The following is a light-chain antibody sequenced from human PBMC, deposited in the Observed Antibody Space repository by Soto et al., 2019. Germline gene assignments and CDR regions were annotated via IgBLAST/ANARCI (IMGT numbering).Light chain of an antibody. J-gene: IGLJ1*01. CDR2: AVS. CDR3: SSYTTNSSYV. Sequence: QSALTQPASVSGSPGQSITISCTGTSSDVGASIFVSWYQQHPGKAPKLMIYAVSSRPSGVSYRFSGSKSGNTASLTISGLQAEDEGDYYCSSYTTNSSYVFGTGTKLTVL. CDR1: SSDVGASIF. V-gene: IGLV2-14*01.